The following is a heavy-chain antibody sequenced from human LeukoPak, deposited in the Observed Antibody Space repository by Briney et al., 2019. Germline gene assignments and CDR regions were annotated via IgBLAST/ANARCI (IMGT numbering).Heavy chain of an antibody. CDR1: GYTFTGYY. Sequence: GASVKVSCKASGYTFTGYYMHWVRRAPGQGLEWMGRIDPNSGGTNYAQKFQGRVTMTRDTSISTAYMELSRLRSDDTAVYYCARGTYYYDSSGYFDYWGQGTLVTVSS. D-gene: IGHD3-22*01. CDR2: IDPNSGGT. CDR3: ARGTYYYDSSGYFDY. J-gene: IGHJ4*02. V-gene: IGHV1-2*06.